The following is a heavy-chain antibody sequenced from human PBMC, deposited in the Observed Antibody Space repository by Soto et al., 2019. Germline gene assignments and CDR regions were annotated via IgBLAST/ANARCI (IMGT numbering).Heavy chain of an antibody. V-gene: IGHV4-4*02. CDR2: IYRTGST. D-gene: IGHD1-26*01. CDR1: GGSFTSSNW. J-gene: IGHJ4*02. Sequence: QVQLQESGPGLVKPSGTLSLTCAVSGGSFTSSNWWTCFRQPPGQGLEWIGAIYRTGSTNYNPSLQSRVTISLDKSENQFSLKVTSRTAADAAVYYCARRDPGTSVDYWGQGTLVTVSS. CDR3: ARRDPGTSVDY.